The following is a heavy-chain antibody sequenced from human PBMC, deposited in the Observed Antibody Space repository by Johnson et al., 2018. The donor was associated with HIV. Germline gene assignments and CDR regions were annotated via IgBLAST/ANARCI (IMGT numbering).Heavy chain of an antibody. CDR1: GFTFSSYA. V-gene: IGHV3-30-3*01. CDR3: ARPTGWLRAFDI. J-gene: IGHJ3*02. Sequence: VQLVESGGGVVQPGRSLRLSCAASGFTFSSYAMHWVRQAPGKGLEWVAVISYDGSNKYYADSVKGRFTISRDNSKNTLYLQMNSLRAEDTAVYYCARPTGWLRAFDIWGQGTMVTVSS. D-gene: IGHD2-15*01. CDR2: ISYDGSNK.